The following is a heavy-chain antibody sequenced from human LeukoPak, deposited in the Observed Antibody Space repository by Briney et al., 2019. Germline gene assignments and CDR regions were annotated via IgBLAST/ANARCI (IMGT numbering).Heavy chain of an antibody. CDR3: ASFCSGGSCSSKDAFDI. D-gene: IGHD2-15*01. CDR1: GGSFSGYY. CDR2: INHSGST. V-gene: IGHV4-34*01. Sequence: SETLSLTCAVYGGSFSGYYWSWIRQPPGKGLEWIGEINHSGSTNYNPSLKSRVTISVDTSKNQFSLKLSSVAAADTAVYYCASFCSGGSCSSKDAFDIWGQGTMVTVSS. J-gene: IGHJ3*02.